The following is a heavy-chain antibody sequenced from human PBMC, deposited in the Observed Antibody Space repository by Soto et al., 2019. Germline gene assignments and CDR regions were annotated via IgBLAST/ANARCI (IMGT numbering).Heavy chain of an antibody. D-gene: IGHD3-22*01. CDR2: IYYRGST. J-gene: IGHJ4*02. CDR1: GGSISSGGYY. CDR3: ARGKKYYYDSSGPTMYFVY. V-gene: IGHV4-31*03. Sequence: QVQLQESGPGLVKPSQTLSLPCTVSGGSISSGGYYWSWIRQHPGKGLEWIGYIYYRGSTYYNPSLKSRVTISVATSKNPFSLQLSSVTAADPAVYYCARGKKYYYDSSGPTMYFVYWGQGTLVTVSS.